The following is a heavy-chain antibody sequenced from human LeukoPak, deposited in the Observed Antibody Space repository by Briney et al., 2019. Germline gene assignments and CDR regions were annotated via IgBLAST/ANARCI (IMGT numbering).Heavy chain of an antibody. Sequence: GGSLRLSCAASGFTFSGYSMNWVRQAPGKGLEWVSGINWNGGSTGYADSVKGRFTISRDNAKNSLYLQMNSLRAEDTALYYCARSPPGGSYYYYYMDVWGKGTTVTVSS. D-gene: IGHD2-8*02. CDR3: ARSPPGGSYYYYYMDV. J-gene: IGHJ6*03. CDR2: INWNGGST. CDR1: GFTFSGYS. V-gene: IGHV3-20*04.